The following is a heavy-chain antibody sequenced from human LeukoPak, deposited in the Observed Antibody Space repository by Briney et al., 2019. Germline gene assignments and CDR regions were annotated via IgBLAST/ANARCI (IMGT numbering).Heavy chain of an antibody. Sequence: GASVKVSCKASGYTFTSYGISWVRQAPGQGLEWMGWISAYNGNTNYAQKLQGRVTMTTDTATSTAYMELRSWRVGDTAVDYCARDEGIVGATRDFDYWGQGTLVTVSS. CDR3: ARDEGIVGATRDFDY. D-gene: IGHD1-26*01. J-gene: IGHJ4*02. V-gene: IGHV1-18*01. CDR2: ISAYNGNT. CDR1: GYTFTSYG.